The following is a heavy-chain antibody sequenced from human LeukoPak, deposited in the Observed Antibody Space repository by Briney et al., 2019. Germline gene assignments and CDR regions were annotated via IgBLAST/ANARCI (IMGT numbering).Heavy chain of an antibody. D-gene: IGHD3-10*01. Sequence: SETLLRTCTVSGGSISSGDYYWSWIRQSPGKGLEWIGYIHYSGSTNYNPSLKSRVTISGDPSKNQFSLKLSSVTAADTAVYYCASSPRGTEYFHLWGQRTLVTVSS. CDR2: IHYSGST. CDR3: ASSPRGTEYFHL. V-gene: IGHV4-30-4*01. J-gene: IGHJ1*01. CDR1: GGSISSGDYY.